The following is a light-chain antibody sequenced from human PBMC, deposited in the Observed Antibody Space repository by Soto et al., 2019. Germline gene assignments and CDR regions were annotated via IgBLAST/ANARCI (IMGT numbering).Light chain of an antibody. V-gene: IGKV3-20*01. CDR3: QQYGRSPA. CDR2: GAS. Sequence: EIVLTQSPGTLSLSPGERATLSCRASQIVTSSYLAWYQQKPGQAPRLRIYGASSRATGIPDRFSGSGSGTDFTLTISRLEPEDFAVYYCQQYGRSPAFGGGTKVEIK. CDR1: QIVTSSY. J-gene: IGKJ4*01.